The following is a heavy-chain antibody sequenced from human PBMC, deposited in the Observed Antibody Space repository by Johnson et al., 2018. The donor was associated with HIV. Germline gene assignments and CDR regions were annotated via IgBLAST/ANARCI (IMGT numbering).Heavy chain of an antibody. V-gene: IGHV3-30*02. D-gene: IGHD1-26*01. CDR2: IRYDGSNK. J-gene: IGHJ3*01. Sequence: VQLVESVGGVVQPGGSLRLSCAASGFTFSRYGMHWVRQAPGKGLEWVAFIRYDGSNKYYADSVKGRFTISIDNSKNTLYLQLNSLRAEDTAVYYCARGGGVVGNAFDFWGQGTMVTVSS. CDR3: ARGGGVVGNAFDF. CDR1: GFTFSRYG.